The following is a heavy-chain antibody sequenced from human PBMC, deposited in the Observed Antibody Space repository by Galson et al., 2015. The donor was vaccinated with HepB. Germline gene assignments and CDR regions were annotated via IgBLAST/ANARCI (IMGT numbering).Heavy chain of an antibody. V-gene: IGHV3-74*03. CDR1: GFTFSTFW. CDR2: INFDGRTT. Sequence: SLRLSCAVSGFTFSTFWMHWVRQAPGKGLVWIARINFDGRTTTYADSVKGRFTISRGNAKNTLHLQMKSLRAEDTAIYYCVREYSSGWAAEFYFDHWGQGALVTVSS. J-gene: IGHJ4*02. CDR3: VREYSSGWAAEFYFDH. D-gene: IGHD6-19*01.